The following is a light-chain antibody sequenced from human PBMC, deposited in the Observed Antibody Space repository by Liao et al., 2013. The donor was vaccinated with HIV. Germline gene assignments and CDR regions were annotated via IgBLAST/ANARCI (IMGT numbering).Light chain of an antibody. V-gene: IGLV3-1*01. J-gene: IGLJ3*02. CDR3: QAWDRDSYWV. Sequence: SYELTQSPSVSVSPGQTASITCPGDNLGNKYSCWYQQRPGQSPVLVIYQDSKRPSGIPERFSGSNSGNTATLTISETQALDEADYYCQAWDRDSYWVFGGGTKLTVL. CDR2: QDS. CDR1: NLGNKY.